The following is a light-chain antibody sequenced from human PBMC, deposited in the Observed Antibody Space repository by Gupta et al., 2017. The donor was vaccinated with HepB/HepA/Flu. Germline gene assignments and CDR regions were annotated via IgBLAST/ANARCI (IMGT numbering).Light chain of an antibody. CDR3: QSYDTSLSASSVV. CDR2: GNS. Sequence: QSVLTQPPSVSAAPGQRVTISCTGSSSNIGAGYDVHWYQQLPGTAPKLLIFGNSNRPSGVPDRFSGFKSGTSASLAITGLQAEDEGDYYCQSYDTSLSASSVVFGGGTKLTVL. CDR1: SSNIGAGYD. J-gene: IGLJ2*01. V-gene: IGLV1-40*01.